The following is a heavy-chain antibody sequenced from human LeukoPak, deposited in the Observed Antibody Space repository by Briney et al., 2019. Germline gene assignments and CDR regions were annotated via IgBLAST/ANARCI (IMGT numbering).Heavy chain of an antibody. D-gene: IGHD6-6*01. J-gene: IGHJ5*02. Sequence: SETLSLTCTVSGGSISSGGYYWSWIRQHPGKGLEWIGYIYYSGSTYYNPSLKSRVTISVDTSKNQFSLKLSSVTAADTAVYYCARTYSSSFSGNWFDPWGQGTLVTVSS. CDR2: IYYSGST. CDR3: ARTYSSSFSGNWFDP. V-gene: IGHV4-31*03. CDR1: GGSISSGGYY.